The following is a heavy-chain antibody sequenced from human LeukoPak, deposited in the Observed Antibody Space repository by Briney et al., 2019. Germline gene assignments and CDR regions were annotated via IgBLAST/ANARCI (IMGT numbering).Heavy chain of an antibody. J-gene: IGHJ4*02. CDR1: GFTFSSYA. CDR2: IGGSGGST. V-gene: IGHV3-23*01. D-gene: IGHD6-19*01. CDR3: AKPRSGWYFFDY. Sequence: PGGSLRLSCAASGFTFSSYAMSWVRQAPGKGLEWVSAIGGSGGSTYYADSVKGRFTISRDNSKNTLYLQMNSLRAEDTAVYYCAKPRSGWYFFDYWGQGTLVTVSS.